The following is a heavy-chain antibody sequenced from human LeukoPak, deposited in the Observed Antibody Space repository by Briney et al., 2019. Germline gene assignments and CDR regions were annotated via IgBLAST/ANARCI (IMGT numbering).Heavy chain of an antibody. V-gene: IGHV3-30*04. J-gene: IGHJ4*02. Sequence: GGSLRLSCAASGFTFSSYAMHWVRQAPGKGLEWVAVISYDGSNKYYADSVKGRFTISRGNSKNTLYLQMNSLRAEDTAVYYCARDPNYYGSGSYSFDYWGQGTLVTVSS. CDR3: ARDPNYYGSGSYSFDY. D-gene: IGHD3-10*01. CDR2: ISYDGSNK. CDR1: GFTFSSYA.